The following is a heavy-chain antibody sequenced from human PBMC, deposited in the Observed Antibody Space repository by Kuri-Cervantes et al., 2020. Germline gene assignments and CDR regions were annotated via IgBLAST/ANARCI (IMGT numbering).Heavy chain of an antibody. V-gene: IGHV1-69*06. CDR1: GGTFSSYA. D-gene: IGHD3-22*01. CDR3: ATDAGVVVDDAFDI. J-gene: IGHJ3*02. CDR2: IIPIFGTA. Sequence: SVKVSCKASGGTFSSYAISWVRQAPGQGLEWMGGIIPIFGTANYAQKFQGRVTITADKSTSTAYMELSSLRSEDTAVYYCATDAGVVVDDAFDIWGQGTMVTVSS.